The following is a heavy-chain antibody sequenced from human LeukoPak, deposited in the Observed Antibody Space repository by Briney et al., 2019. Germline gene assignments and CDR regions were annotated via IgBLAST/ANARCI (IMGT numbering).Heavy chain of an antibody. D-gene: IGHD3-10*01. CDR3: ARDRGEDYYGSGNYLRAFDI. CDR2: IKQDGSEK. V-gene: IGHV3-7*05. CDR1: GFTFSSFW. J-gene: IGHJ3*02. Sequence: PGGSLRLSCAASGFTFSSFWMTWARQAPGKGLEWVANIKQDGSEKYYVDSVKGRFTISRDNAKNSLYLQMNSLRAEDTAVYYCARDRGEDYYGSGNYLRAFDIWGQGTMVTVSS.